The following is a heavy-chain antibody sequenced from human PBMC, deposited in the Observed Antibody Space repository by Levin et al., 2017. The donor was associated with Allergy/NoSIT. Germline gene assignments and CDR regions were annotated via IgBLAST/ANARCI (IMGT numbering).Heavy chain of an antibody. J-gene: IGHJ3*02. Sequence: GGSLRLSCAASRFTFSNYAMSWVRQAPGKGLEWVSGISGSGGSTYYADSVKGRFTISRDNSKNTLYLQMNSLRAEDTAVYYCAKVIVATINAFDSWGQGTMVTVSS. CDR3: AKVIVATINAFDS. D-gene: IGHD5-12*01. CDR1: RFTFSNYA. CDR2: ISGSGGST. V-gene: IGHV3-23*01.